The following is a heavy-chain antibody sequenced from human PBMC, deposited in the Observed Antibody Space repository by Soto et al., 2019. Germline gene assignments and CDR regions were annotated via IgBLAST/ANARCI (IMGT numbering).Heavy chain of an antibody. D-gene: IGHD1-26*01. V-gene: IGHV1-2*02. CDR2: IGPESGAT. CDR1: GYTFTGHY. Sequence: ASVKVSCKASGYTFTGHYIHWVRQAPEQGPEWMGEIGPESGATRYAQKFQGRVTMTRDMSITTVYMELNNLSPDDTAVYYCGRGRSGQIVVFYWGQRTPVTVSS. J-gene: IGHJ4*02. CDR3: GRGRSGQIVVFY.